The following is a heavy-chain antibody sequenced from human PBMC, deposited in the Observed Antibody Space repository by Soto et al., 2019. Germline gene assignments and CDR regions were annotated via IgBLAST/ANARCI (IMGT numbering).Heavy chain of an antibody. Sequence: GESLKISCKGSGYSFTSYWIGWVRQMPGKGLEWMGIIYPGDSDTRYSPSFQGQVTISADKSISTAYLQWSSLKASDTAVYYCARSKNYDSSGYKSYYYYGMDVWGQGTTVTV. V-gene: IGHV5-51*01. CDR1: GYSFTSYW. J-gene: IGHJ6*02. D-gene: IGHD3-22*01. CDR3: ARSKNYDSSGYKSYYYYGMDV. CDR2: IYPGDSDT.